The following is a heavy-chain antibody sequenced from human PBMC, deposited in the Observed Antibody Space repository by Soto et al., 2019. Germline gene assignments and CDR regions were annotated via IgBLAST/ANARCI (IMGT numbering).Heavy chain of an antibody. V-gene: IGHV3-7*05. CDR1: GFALSNYW. CDR3: ASRTAGTTLQYFAFHY. D-gene: IGHD3-9*01. Sequence: GGSLRLSCVASGFALSNYWMSWVRQAPGKGLEWVANIKQDGSETYYVDSVKGRFTISRDNAKNSLYLQMNSLRAEDTAVYYCASRTAGTTLQYFAFHYWGQGTLVTVSS. CDR2: IKQDGSET. J-gene: IGHJ4*02.